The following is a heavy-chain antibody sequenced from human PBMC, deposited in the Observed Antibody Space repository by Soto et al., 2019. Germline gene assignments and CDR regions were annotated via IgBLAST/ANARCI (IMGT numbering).Heavy chain of an antibody. V-gene: IGHV4-34*01. CDR2: VNHRGTT. CDR3: ARGIFLTGVLKGDAPDKYYFDY. Sequence: PSETLSLTCAVYGGSFSDHFWTWIRQAPGKDLEWIGEVNHRGTTNYKPSLKSRATVSADTSKNQFSLTLRSVTAADTAVYYCARGIFLTGVLKGDAPDKYYFDYGSQGTRVTVSS. J-gene: IGHJ4*01. D-gene: IGHD3-3*02. CDR1: GGSFSDHF.